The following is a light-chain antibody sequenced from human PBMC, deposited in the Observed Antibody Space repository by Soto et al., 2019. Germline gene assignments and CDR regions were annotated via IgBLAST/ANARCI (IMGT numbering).Light chain of an antibody. V-gene: IGKV3-20*01. CDR3: QQYGSSPPYT. CDR1: QSVDIN. CDR2: GAS. J-gene: IGKJ2*01. Sequence: EIVLTQSPGTLSVSPGDRVTLSCRASQSVDINLAWYQQKPGQAPRLLIYGASTRAAGIPARFSGSGSGTDFTLTINRLEPEDSAVYYCQQYGSSPPYTFGQGTKVDIK.